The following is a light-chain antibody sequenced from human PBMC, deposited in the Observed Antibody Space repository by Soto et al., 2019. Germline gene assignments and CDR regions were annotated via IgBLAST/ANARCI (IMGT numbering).Light chain of an antibody. Sequence: QSVLTQPASVSGSPGQSITISCTGTSSDVGGYNFVSWLQHHPGKAPKLMIYEVTNRPSGVPDRFSGSKSGNTASLTISGIQAEDEADYYCTSYRSGNTRAFGTGTKVTVL. CDR2: EVT. J-gene: IGLJ1*01. CDR1: SSDVGGYNF. V-gene: IGLV2-14*01. CDR3: TSYRSGNTRA.